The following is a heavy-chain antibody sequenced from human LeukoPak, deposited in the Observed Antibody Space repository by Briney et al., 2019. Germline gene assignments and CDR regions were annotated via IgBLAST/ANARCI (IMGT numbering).Heavy chain of an antibody. V-gene: IGHV3-66*01. CDR3: ARVYTGGWYSRRRSSHAFDI. CDR1: GFTVSTTY. J-gene: IGHJ3*02. D-gene: IGHD6-19*01. Sequence: GGSLRLSCAASGFTVSTTYMSWVRQAPGKGLEWISVIYSGGSTYYADSVKGRFTISRDNSKNTLYLQMNSLRAEDTAVYYCARVYTGGWYSRRRSSHAFDIWGQGTMVTVSS. CDR2: IYSGGST.